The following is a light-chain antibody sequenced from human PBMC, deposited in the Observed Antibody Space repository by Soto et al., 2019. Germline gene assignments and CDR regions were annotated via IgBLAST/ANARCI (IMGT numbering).Light chain of an antibody. CDR3: CSYAGSNV. V-gene: IGLV2-23*01. Sequence: QSVLTQPASVSGSPGQSITISCTGNSSDVGSYNLVSWYQQHPGKAPKLMIYEGSKRPSGVSNRFSGSKSGNTASLTISGLQAEDEADYYCCSYAGSNVFGTGTKLTVL. CDR2: EGS. CDR1: SSDVGSYNL. J-gene: IGLJ1*01.